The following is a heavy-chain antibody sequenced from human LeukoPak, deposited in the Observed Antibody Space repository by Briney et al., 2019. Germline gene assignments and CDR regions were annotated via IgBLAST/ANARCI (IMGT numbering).Heavy chain of an antibody. J-gene: IGHJ4*02. CDR2: ISDSGSTI. V-gene: IGHV3-11*01. Sequence: PGGSLRLSCAASGFIFSDYYMTWIRQTPGKGLEWLSYISDSGSTINYADSVKGRLTISRDNAKKSLFLQTNSLRAEDTAVYYCAIYYDSSGSIDHWGQGTLVTVSS. D-gene: IGHD3-22*01. CDR3: AIYYDSSGSIDH. CDR1: GFIFSDYY.